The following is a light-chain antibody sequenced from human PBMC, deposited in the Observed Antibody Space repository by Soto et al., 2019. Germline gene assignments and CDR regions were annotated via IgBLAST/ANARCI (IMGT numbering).Light chain of an antibody. CDR1: QSVGSY. Sequence: EIVLTQSPATLSLSPGERATLSCRASQSVGSYLAWYQQRPGQAPRLLIYDASSRAAGIPARFSGTGSGTDFTLTISSLEPEDFAVYYCQQRTNWPRELTFGGGTKVEI. CDR3: QQRTNWPRELT. CDR2: DAS. V-gene: IGKV3-11*01. J-gene: IGKJ4*01.